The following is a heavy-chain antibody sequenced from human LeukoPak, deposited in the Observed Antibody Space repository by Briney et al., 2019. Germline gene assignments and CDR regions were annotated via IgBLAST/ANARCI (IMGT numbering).Heavy chain of an antibody. D-gene: IGHD4-23*01. V-gene: IGHV3-33*01. Sequence: GRSLRLSCAPSGFIFSDYGVHWVRQAPGKGLEWLAVIWSDGSKTFYADSVKGRFTISRDNSKSMLYLQMDRVRADDTAVYFCARDDAGLGNNHDYWGQGALVTVSS. CDR3: ARDDAGLGNNHDY. CDR2: IWSDGSKT. J-gene: IGHJ4*02. CDR1: GFIFSDYG.